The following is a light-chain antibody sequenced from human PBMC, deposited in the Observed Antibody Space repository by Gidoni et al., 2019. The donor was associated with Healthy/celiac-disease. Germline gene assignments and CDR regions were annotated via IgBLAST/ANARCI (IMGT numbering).Light chain of an antibody. V-gene: IGKV3-11*01. CDR3: QQRSNWLT. CDR1: QSVSSY. J-gene: IGKJ5*01. CDR2: DAS. Sequence: EIVLTQSPATLSLSPGERATLSCRASQSVSSYLAWYQQKPGQAPRLLIYDASNRATGIPARFRGIGSGTDFTLTISSLEPEDFAVYYCQQRSNWLTFGQGTRLEIK.